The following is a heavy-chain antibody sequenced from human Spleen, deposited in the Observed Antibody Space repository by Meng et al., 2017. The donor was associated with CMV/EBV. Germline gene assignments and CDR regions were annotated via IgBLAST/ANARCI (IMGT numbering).Heavy chain of an antibody. Sequence: SVKVSCKASGGTFSSYAISWVRQAPGQGLEWMGGIIPILGIANYAQKFQGRVTITADKSTSTAYMELSSLRSEDTAVYYCARGPRTITIFGVVLDGMDVWGQGTTVTVSS. CDR3: ARGPRTITIFGVVLDGMDV. CDR1: GGTFSSYA. CDR2: IIPILGIA. V-gene: IGHV1-69*10. D-gene: IGHD3-3*01. J-gene: IGHJ6*02.